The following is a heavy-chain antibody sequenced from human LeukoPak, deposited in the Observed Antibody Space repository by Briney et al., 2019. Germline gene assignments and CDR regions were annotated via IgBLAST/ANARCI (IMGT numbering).Heavy chain of an antibody. J-gene: IGHJ5*02. Sequence: PGGSLRLSCAASGFTFSSYWMSWVRQAPGKGLEWVANIKQDGSEKYYVDSVKGRFTISRDNAKNSLYLKMHSRITEDTAVYYCATGIAAACPNWFDPWGQGTLVTVSS. V-gene: IGHV3-7*01. CDR1: GFTFSSYW. CDR3: ATGIAAACPNWFDP. D-gene: IGHD6-13*01. CDR2: IKQDGSEK.